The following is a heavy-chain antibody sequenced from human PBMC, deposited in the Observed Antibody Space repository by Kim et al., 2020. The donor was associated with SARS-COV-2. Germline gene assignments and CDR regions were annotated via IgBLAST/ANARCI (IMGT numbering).Heavy chain of an antibody. Sequence: ASVKVSCKASGYTFTSYAMHWVRQAPGQRLEWMGWINAGNGNTKYSQKFQGRVTITRDTSASTAYMELSSLRSEDTAVYYCARDEGSGNSVAFDIWGQGTMVTVSS. CDR2: INAGNGNT. V-gene: IGHV1-3*01. J-gene: IGHJ3*02. CDR3: ARDEGSGNSVAFDI. CDR1: GYTFTSYA. D-gene: IGHD3-10*01.